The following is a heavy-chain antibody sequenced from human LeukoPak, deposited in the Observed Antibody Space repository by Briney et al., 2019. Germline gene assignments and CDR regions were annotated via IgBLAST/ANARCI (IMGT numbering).Heavy chain of an antibody. CDR3: ARSPRNSGYNYGDY. J-gene: IGHJ4*02. CDR1: GFTFSTYW. V-gene: IGHV3-7*03. D-gene: IGHD5-12*01. CDR2: INQDGSEM. Sequence: PGGSLRLSCAASGFTFSTYWMTWVRQAPGRGLGGGANINQDGSEMYYVDSVKGRFTISRDNAKNSLYLQMNSLRAEDTAIYYCARSPRNSGYNYGDYWGQGTLVTVSS.